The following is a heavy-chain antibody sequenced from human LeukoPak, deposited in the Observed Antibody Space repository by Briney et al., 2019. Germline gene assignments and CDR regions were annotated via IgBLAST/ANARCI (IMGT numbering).Heavy chain of an antibody. CDR1: GFTFSSYG. CDR3: AREAWATGIENGMDV. Sequence: GGSLRLSCAASGFTFSSYGMHWVRQAPGKGLEWVSVIYSGGSTYYADSVKGRFTISRDNSKNTLYLQMNSLRAEDTAVYYCAREAWATGIENGMDVWGQGTTVTVSS. CDR2: IYSGGST. D-gene: IGHD1-26*01. J-gene: IGHJ6*02. V-gene: IGHV3-66*01.